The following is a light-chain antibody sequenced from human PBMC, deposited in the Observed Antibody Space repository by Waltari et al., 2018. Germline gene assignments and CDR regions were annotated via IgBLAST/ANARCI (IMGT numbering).Light chain of an antibody. CDR1: NIGRKN. Sequence: SYVLTQPPSVSVAPGKTAKITCGGTNIGRKNVHWYQQKPGQAPVLVIYYDDARPSGRPGRCSGSKSGNAATLIISGVEAGDEADYYCQVYERDTSLAAFAGGTKLTVL. CDR3: QVYERDTSLAA. V-gene: IGLV3-21*01. CDR2: YDD. J-gene: IGLJ3*02.